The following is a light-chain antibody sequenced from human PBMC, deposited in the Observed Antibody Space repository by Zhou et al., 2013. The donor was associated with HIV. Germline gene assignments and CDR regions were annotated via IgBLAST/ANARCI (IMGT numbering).Light chain of an antibody. CDR1: QNIANY. CDR2: GVS. J-gene: IGKJ2*01. Sequence: DIQMTQSPSSLSVSVGDRVTISCRASQNIANYLYWYHQKPGKAPKLLIYGVSNLQSGVPSRFSGSGSGTEFTLTISSLRPEDVATYFCHQSYSIPNTFGQGTKLEIK. CDR3: HQSYSIPNT. V-gene: IGKV1-39*01.